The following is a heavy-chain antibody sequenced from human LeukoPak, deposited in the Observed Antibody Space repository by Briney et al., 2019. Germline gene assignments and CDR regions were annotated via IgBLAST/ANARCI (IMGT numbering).Heavy chain of an antibody. CDR3: ARDFQPGIAGY. D-gene: IGHD1-14*01. CDR1: GYTFTTYG. V-gene: IGHV1-18*01. J-gene: IGHJ4*02. Sequence: GASVKVSCKASGYTFTTYGISWVRQAPGQGLEWMGWISAYNGNTNYAQKLQGRVTMTTDTSTSTAYLELRSLRSDDTAVYYCARDFQPGIAGYWGQGTLVTVSS. CDR2: ISAYNGNT.